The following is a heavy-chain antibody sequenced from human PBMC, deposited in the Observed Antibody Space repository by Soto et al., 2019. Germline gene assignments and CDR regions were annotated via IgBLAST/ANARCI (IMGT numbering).Heavy chain of an antibody. D-gene: IGHD2-15*01. CDR2: IYYSGST. CDR1: GGSISSSSYY. V-gene: IGHV4-39*02. Sequence: SETLSLTCTVSGGSISSSSYYWGWIRQPPGKGLEWIGSIYYSGSTYYNPSLKSRVTISVDTSKNQFSLKLSSVTAADTAVYYCAREDIVVVVAATMLYSGFDPWGQGTLVTVSS. CDR3: AREDIVVVVAATMLYSGFDP. J-gene: IGHJ5*02.